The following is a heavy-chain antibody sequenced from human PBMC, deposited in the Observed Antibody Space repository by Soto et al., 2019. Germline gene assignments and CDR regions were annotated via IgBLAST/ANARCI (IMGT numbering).Heavy chain of an antibody. V-gene: IGHV1-8*01. Sequence: ASVKVSCKTSGYTFINYGISWVRQAPGQGLEWMGWMNPNSGNTGYAQKFQGRVTMTRNTSISTAYMELSSLRSEDTAVYYCARGGVFFFAAPTNPFDYWGQGTLVTVSS. CDR1: GYTFINYG. CDR2: MNPNSGNT. CDR3: ARGGVFFFAAPTNPFDY. J-gene: IGHJ4*02. D-gene: IGHD3-10*01.